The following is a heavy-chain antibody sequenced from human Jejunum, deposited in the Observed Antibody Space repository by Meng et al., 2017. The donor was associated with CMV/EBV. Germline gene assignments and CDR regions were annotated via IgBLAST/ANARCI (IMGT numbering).Heavy chain of an antibody. J-gene: IGHJ4*02. V-gene: IGHV1-18*01. Sequence: QVQLVKSGTEVKKPGASVKLSCKTSGYTFTDYSLNWVRQAPGQGLEWMGWISTYNGHANYAQKFQGRVTMTTDTSSSTTYMELRSLKSDDTAIYYCARDLDDYSNFMNYWGQGTLVTVSS. CDR2: ISTYNGHA. CDR3: ARDLDDYSNFMNY. CDR1: GYTFTDYS. D-gene: IGHD4-11*01.